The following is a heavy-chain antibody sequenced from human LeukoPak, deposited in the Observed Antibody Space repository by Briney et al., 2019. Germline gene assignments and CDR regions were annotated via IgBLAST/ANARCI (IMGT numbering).Heavy chain of an antibody. CDR1: GYSIRSGYY. V-gene: IGHV4-38-2*01. Sequence: PSETLSLTCGVSGYSIRSGYYWGWIRQPPGKGLEGIGSIYHSRSTYYNPSLKSRVTISVDTSKIQFSLKLSSVTAADTAVYYCARPRVGATTYFDYWGQGTLVTVSS. CDR3: ARPRVGATTYFDY. CDR2: IYHSRST. J-gene: IGHJ4*02. D-gene: IGHD1-26*01.